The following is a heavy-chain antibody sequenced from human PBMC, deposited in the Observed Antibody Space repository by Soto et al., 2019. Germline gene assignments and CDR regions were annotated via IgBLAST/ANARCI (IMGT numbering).Heavy chain of an antibody. Sequence: PSETLSLTCTVSGASISSSSFYWGWIRQPPGRELEWIGNIYFSESTYYNPSLESRVTISLDTSKNQISLQLSSVTAADTAVYYCAGDYSNYKFAYWGQGTQVTVSS. D-gene: IGHD4-4*01. J-gene: IGHJ4*02. V-gene: IGHV4-39*07. CDR2: IYFSEST. CDR3: AGDYSNYKFAY. CDR1: GASISSSSFY.